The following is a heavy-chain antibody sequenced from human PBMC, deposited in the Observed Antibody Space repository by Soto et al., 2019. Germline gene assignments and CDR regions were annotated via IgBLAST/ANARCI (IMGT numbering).Heavy chain of an antibody. CDR3: AKDDDSSGCFDY. CDR1: GFTFDDYA. CDR2: ISWNSGSI. D-gene: IGHD3-22*01. Sequence: GGSLRLSCAASGFTFDDYAMHWVRQAPGKGLEWVSGISWNSGSIGYADSVKGRFTTSRDNAKNSLYLQMNSLRAEDTALYYCAKDDDSSGCFDYWGQGTLVTVSS. J-gene: IGHJ4*02. V-gene: IGHV3-9*01.